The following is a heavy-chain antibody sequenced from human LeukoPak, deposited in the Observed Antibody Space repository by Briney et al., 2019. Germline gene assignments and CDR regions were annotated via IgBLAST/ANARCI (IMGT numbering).Heavy chain of an antibody. CDR2: INPNSGGT. J-gene: IGHJ5*02. CDR3: ARSDILTGYSLNWFDP. D-gene: IGHD3-9*01. Sequence: ASVKVSCKASGYTFTGYYMHWVRQAPGQGLEWMGGINPNSGGTNYAQKFQGRVTMTRDTSISTAYMELRSLRSDDTAVYYCARSDILTGYSLNWFDPWGQGTLVTVSS. CDR1: GYTFTGYY. V-gene: IGHV1-2*02.